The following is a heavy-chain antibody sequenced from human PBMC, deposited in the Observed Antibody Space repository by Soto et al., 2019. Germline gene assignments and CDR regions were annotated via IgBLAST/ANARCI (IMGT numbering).Heavy chain of an antibody. D-gene: IGHD3-22*01. CDR1: GFTFSSYW. Sequence: EVQLVESGGGLVQPGGSLRLSCAASGFTFSSYWMHWVRQAPGKGLVWVSRISGDGSSTTYADSVKGRFIISRDNAKNTLYLQMNSLRVEDTAVYYCTRPRYDGSGTPFDHWGQVTLVTVAS. CDR3: TRPRYDGSGTPFDH. J-gene: IGHJ4*02. V-gene: IGHV3-74*01. CDR2: ISGDGSST.